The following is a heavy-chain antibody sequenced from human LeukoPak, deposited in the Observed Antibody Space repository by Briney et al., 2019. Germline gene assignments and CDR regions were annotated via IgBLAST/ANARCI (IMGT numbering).Heavy chain of an antibody. CDR2: ISTSGYTI. Sequence: QPGGSLRLSCGASGFSFSRLDMNWVRQAPGKGLEWVSYISTSGYTIYYADSVKGRFTISRDNAKNSLYLQMNSPRAEDTAVYYCARVLGSGTQREDYWGQGTLVTVSS. CDR3: ARVLGSGTQREDY. CDR1: GFSFSRLD. J-gene: IGHJ4*02. V-gene: IGHV3-48*03. D-gene: IGHD3-10*01.